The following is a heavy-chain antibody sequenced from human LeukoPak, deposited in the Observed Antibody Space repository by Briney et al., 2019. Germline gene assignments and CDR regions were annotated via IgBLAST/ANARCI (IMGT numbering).Heavy chain of an antibody. Sequence: GGSLRLSCAASGFTFSSYSMNWVRQAPGKGLEWVSSISSSSSYIYYADSVKGRFTISRDNAKNSLYLQMNSLRAENTAVYYCARGYSSFWLGPVYWGQGTLVTVSS. V-gene: IGHV3-21*01. CDR1: GFTFSSYS. CDR3: ARGYSSFWLGPVY. CDR2: ISSSSSYI. D-gene: IGHD6-13*01. J-gene: IGHJ4*02.